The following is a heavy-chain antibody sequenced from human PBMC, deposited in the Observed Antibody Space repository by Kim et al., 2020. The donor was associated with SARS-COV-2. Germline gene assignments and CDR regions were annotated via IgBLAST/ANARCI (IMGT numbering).Heavy chain of an antibody. J-gene: IGHJ6*02. Sequence: SETLSLTCTVSGGSISSGGYYWSWIRQHPGKGLEWIGYIYYSGSTYYNPSLKSRVTISVDTSKNQFSLKLSSVTAADTAVYYCARARPDNYYYYGMDVWGQGTTVTVSS. CDR2: IYYSGST. V-gene: IGHV4-31*03. CDR3: ARARPDNYYYYGMDV. CDR1: GGSISSGGYY. D-gene: IGHD3-9*01.